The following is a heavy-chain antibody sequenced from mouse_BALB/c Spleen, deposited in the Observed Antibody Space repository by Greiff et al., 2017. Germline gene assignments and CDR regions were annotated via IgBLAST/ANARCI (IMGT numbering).Heavy chain of an antibody. Sequence: EVQLHQSGAELVKPGASVKLSCTASGFNIKDTYMHWVKQRPEQGLEWIGRIDPANGNTKYDPKFQGKATITADTSSNTAYLQLSSLTSEDTAVYYCARGLTGTVYAMDYWGQGTSVTVSS. CDR3: ARGLTGTVYAMDY. D-gene: IGHD4-1*01. J-gene: IGHJ4*01. CDR1: GFNIKDTY. V-gene: IGHV14-3*02. CDR2: IDPANGNT.